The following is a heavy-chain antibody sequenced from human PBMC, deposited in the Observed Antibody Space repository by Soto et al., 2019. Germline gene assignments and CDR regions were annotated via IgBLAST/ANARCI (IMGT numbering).Heavy chain of an antibody. J-gene: IGHJ5*02. CDR1: GGSISMSDYY. Sequence: SETLSLTCSVSGGSISMSDYYWGWIRQPPGEGLEWLGNINYRGTSYHNPSLKSRVTISVDTSKNQFSLKLSSVTAADTAMYYCARAGVATIYPGNNWFDPWGQGTLVTVSS. CDR2: INYRGTS. D-gene: IGHD5-12*01. CDR3: ARAGVATIYPGNNWFDP. V-gene: IGHV4-39*01.